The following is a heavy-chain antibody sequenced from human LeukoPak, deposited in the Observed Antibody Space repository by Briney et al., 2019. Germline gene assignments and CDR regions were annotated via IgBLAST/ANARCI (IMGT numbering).Heavy chain of an antibody. V-gene: IGHV1-18*01. Sequence: ASVKVSCKASGYTFTSYGISWVRQAPGQGLEWMGWISAYNGNTNYAQKLQGRVTMTTDTSTSTAYMELRSLRSDDTAVYYCARERGNWKRNYWYMDVWGKGTTVTISS. D-gene: IGHD1-1*01. CDR3: ARERGNWKRNYWYMDV. CDR1: GYTFTSYG. J-gene: IGHJ6*03. CDR2: ISAYNGNT.